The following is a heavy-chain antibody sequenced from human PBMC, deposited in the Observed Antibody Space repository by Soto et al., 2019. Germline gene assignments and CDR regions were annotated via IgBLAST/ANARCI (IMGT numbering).Heavy chain of an antibody. J-gene: IGHJ3*02. CDR2: MNPNSGNT. D-gene: IGHD4-17*01. Sequence: ASVKVSCKASGYTFTGYDINWVRQATGQGLEWMGWMNPNSGNTGYAQKFQGRVTMTRNTSISTAYMELSSLRSEDTAVYYCARRPTVTNDAFDIWGQGTMVTVSS. CDR1: GYTFTGYD. V-gene: IGHV1-8*01. CDR3: ARRPTVTNDAFDI.